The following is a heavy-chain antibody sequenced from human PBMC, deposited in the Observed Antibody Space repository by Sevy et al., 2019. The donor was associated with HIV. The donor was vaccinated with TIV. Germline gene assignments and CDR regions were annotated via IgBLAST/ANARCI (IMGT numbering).Heavy chain of an antibody. D-gene: IGHD2-2*01. Sequence: ASVKVSCKASGGTFSSYAISWVRQAPGQGLEWMGGIIPIFGTANYAQKFQGRVTITADESTSTAYMELSSLRSEDTAVYYCAGVARHCSSTSCYSHFDYWGQGTLVTVSS. CDR2: IIPIFGTA. CDR3: AGVARHCSSTSCYSHFDY. CDR1: GGTFSSYA. V-gene: IGHV1-69*13. J-gene: IGHJ4*02.